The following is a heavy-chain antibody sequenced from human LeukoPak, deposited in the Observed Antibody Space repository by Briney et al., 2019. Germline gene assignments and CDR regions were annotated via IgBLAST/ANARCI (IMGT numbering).Heavy chain of an antibody. CDR2: ISGSGGST. Sequence: GGSLRLSCAASGFTFSSYVMSWVRQAPGKGLEWVSAISGSGGSTYYADSVKGWFTISRDNSKNTLYLQMNSLSAEDTAVYYCAKVSPYSSGWYTGYFDYWGQGTLVTVSS. J-gene: IGHJ4*02. CDR1: GFTFSSYV. V-gene: IGHV3-23*01. D-gene: IGHD6-19*01. CDR3: AKVSPYSSGWYTGYFDY.